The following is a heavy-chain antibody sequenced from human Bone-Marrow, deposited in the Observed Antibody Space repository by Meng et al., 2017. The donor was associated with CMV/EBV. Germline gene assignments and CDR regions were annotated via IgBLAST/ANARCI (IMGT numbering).Heavy chain of an antibody. CDR1: GFTFSSYS. Sequence: GGSLRLSCAASGFTFSSYSMNWVRQAPGKGLEWVSSISSSSSYIYYADSVKGRFTISRDNAKNSLYLQMNSLRAKDTAVYYCARDVGYYYGSGSWGPFAPWGQGPLVNVSS. V-gene: IGHV3-21*01. J-gene: IGHJ5*02. CDR2: ISSSSSYI. CDR3: ARDVGYYYGSGSWGPFAP. D-gene: IGHD3-10*01.